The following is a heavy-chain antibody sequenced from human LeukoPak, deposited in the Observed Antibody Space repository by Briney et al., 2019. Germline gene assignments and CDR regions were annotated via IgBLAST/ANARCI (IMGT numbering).Heavy chain of an antibody. Sequence: PGGSLRLSCAASGFTFSGHWMHWVRQVPGKGLEWVSAISGSGGSTYYADSVKGRFTISRDNSKNTLYLQMNSLRAEDTAVYYCAKDVRLLGAFDIWGQGTMVTVSS. CDR3: AKDVRLLGAFDI. J-gene: IGHJ3*02. CDR1: GFTFSGHW. D-gene: IGHD3-22*01. CDR2: ISGSGGST. V-gene: IGHV3-23*01.